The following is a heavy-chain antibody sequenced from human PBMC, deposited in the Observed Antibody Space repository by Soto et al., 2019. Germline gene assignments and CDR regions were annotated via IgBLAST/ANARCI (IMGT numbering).Heavy chain of an antibody. V-gene: IGHV3-30-3*01. J-gene: IGHJ4*02. Sequence: PGGSLRLSCAASGHTITAYAMHWVRQAPGQWLEGVAVISYDGTNKHYADSVKGRFTISRDNSKSSLYLEMKSPRADDTAEYYCARDIYGLDYWGQGTLVTVSS. D-gene: IGHD3-10*01. CDR2: ISYDGTNK. CDR1: GHTITAYA. CDR3: ARDIYGLDY.